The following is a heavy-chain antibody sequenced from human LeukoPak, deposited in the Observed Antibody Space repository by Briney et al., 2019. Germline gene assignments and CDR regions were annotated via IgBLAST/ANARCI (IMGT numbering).Heavy chain of an antibody. CDR2: IYYTGST. J-gene: IGHJ5*02. D-gene: IGHD3-22*01. V-gene: IGHV4-59*01. CDR1: VDSLTGYY. Sequence: PLGTLCLTCTVSVDSLTGYYWSWGPEPPGKGVERSGYIYYTGSTNYTPSLKSRVTMSVDMSKTQFSPKLTSVTAADTALYYCARLDYDSSVYHPYNWFDPWGQGILVTVSS. CDR3: ARLDYDSSVYHPYNWFDP.